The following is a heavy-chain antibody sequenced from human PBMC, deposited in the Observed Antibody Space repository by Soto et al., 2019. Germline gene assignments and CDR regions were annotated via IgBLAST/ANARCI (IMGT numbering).Heavy chain of an antibody. J-gene: IGHJ4*02. Sequence: EVQVVESGGGLVQPGRSLRLSCTASGYTFSDYAVSWFRQAPGKGLEWVGFVRSKAYGGTTEYAASVEGRFTVSRDDSNTIAYLQMNSLKTEDTAVYYCTRWKEGYPDYWGQGTLVTVSS. CDR2: VRSKAYGGTT. V-gene: IGHV3-49*03. CDR3: TRWKEGYPDY. CDR1: GYTFSDYA. D-gene: IGHD5-12*01.